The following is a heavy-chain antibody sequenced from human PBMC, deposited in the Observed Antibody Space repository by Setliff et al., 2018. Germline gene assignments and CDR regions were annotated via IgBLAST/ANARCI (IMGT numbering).Heavy chain of an antibody. D-gene: IGHD2-21*02. V-gene: IGHV1-18*01. CDR3: ARSPPTVVVTAIQAIFDY. Sequence: GASVKVSCKAFGYTFAKYGTSWVRQAPGQGLEWMGWISGYNGYTVYAQKLQGRVTLTTDTSTGTAYMELRSLRSDDTAVYYCARSPPTVVVTAIQAIFDYWGQGTLVTVSS. J-gene: IGHJ4*02. CDR2: ISGYNGYT. CDR1: GYTFAKYG.